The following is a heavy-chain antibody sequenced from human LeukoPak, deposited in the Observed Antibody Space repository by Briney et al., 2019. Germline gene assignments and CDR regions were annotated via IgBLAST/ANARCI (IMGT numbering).Heavy chain of an antibody. J-gene: IGHJ4*02. V-gene: IGHV4-4*07. D-gene: IGHD3-22*01. CDR2: IYTSGST. CDR3: ARDRYYYDSSGYLLFDY. Sequence: KPSETLSLTCTVSGYSISSGYYWSWIRQPAGKGLEWIGRIYTSGSTNYNPSLKSRVTMSVDTSKNQFSLKLSSVTAADTAVYYCARDRYYYDSSGYLLFDYWGQGTLVTVSS. CDR1: GYSISSGYY.